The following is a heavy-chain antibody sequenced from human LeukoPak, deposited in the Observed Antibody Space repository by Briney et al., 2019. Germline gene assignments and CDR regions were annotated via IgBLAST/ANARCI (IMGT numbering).Heavy chain of an antibody. D-gene: IGHD5-18*01. V-gene: IGHV1-2*02. Sequence: GASVKVSCKASGYTFIGYYMHWVRQAPGQGLEWMGWINPNSGGTNYAQKFQGRVTMTRDTSISTAYMELSRLRSDDTAVYYCARDSAPGDTYGLLGIDSWGQGTLVTVSS. CDR3: ARDSAPGDTYGLLGIDS. CDR1: GYTFIGYY. J-gene: IGHJ4*02. CDR2: INPNSGGT.